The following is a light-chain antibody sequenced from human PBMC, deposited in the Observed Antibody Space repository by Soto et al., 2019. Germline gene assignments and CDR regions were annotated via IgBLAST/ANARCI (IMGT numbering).Light chain of an antibody. Sequence: EIVLTQSPCTLSLSPGERATLSCRASQSVSSSYLAWYQQKPGQAPRLLIYGASSRATGIPDRFSGNGSGTDFTLTISRLEPEDFAVYYCQQYGSSPPLSFGGGTKVDIK. V-gene: IGKV3-20*01. CDR3: QQYGSSPPLS. CDR2: GAS. CDR1: QSVSSSY. J-gene: IGKJ4*01.